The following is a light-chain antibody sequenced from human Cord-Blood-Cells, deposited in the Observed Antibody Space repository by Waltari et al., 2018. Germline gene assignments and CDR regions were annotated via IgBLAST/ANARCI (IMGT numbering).Light chain of an antibody. V-gene: IGLV1-40*01. Sequence: QSVLTPPPSVSGAPGQRDTISCTGSSSNIGAGYDVHWYQQLPGTAPKLLIYGNSNRPSGVPDRFSGSKSGTSACLAITGLQAEDEADYYCQSYDSSLSGPNWVFGGGTKLTVL. CDR2: GNS. J-gene: IGLJ3*02. CDR3: QSYDSSLSGPNWV. CDR1: SSNIGAGYD.